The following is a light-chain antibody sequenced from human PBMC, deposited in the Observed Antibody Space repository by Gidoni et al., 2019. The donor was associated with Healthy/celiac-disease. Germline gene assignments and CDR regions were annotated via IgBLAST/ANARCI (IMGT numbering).Light chain of an antibody. J-gene: IGKJ1*01. Sequence: DIPMTHSPSPLSPSVEDRVTITCRASQSTSSYINWYQQKQWKAPKLLIYAASILQSGVPSRFSGSGSGTDFTLTISSLQPEDFATYYCQQSYSTPRTFGQGTKVEIK. CDR1: QSTSSY. CDR3: QQSYSTPRT. CDR2: AAS. V-gene: IGKV1-39*01.